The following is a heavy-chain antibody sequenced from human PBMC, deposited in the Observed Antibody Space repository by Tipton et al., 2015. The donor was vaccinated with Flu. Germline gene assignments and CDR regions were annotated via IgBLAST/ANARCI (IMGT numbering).Heavy chain of an antibody. CDR3: ARGRDNAFDV. J-gene: IGHJ3*01. Sequence: TLSPTCAISGDNVSTFGAAWNWIRQSPSRGLEWLGRAYSRFKWNFDYAESVRSRLTINVDTFKNQVSLQLSSVTPEDTSVYFCARGRDNAFDVWGQGTKVIVSS. D-gene: IGHD1-14*01. V-gene: IGHV6-1*01. CDR1: GDNVSTFGAA. CDR2: AYSRFKWNF.